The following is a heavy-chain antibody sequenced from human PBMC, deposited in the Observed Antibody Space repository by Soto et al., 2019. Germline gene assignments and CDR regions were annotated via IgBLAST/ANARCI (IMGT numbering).Heavy chain of an antibody. CDR3: ARTLYDFWCGYYRNWYFDL. Sequence: QVTLKESGPVLVKPTETLMLTCTVSGFSLSNARMGVSWIRQPPGKALEWLAHIFSNDEKSYSTSLKSRLNIPTDTSKSQVVLTMTNMDPVDTATYYCARTLYDFWCGYYRNWYFDLWGRGTLVTVSS. D-gene: IGHD3-3*01. J-gene: IGHJ2*01. CDR1: GFSLSNARMG. V-gene: IGHV2-26*01. CDR2: IFSNDEK.